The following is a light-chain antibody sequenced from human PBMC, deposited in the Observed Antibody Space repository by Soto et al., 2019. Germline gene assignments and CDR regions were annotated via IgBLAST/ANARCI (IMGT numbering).Light chain of an antibody. CDR1: HSVSSSY. CDR3: QQYGSSPWT. Sequence: ERVLIQFPGTSLKSPREKATLSCRDSHSVSSSYVAWYQQIPGQAPRLLIYGASSRATGIPDRFSGSGSGTDFTLTISRLEPEDIAVYYCQQYGSSPWTFGQVTKV. CDR2: GAS. V-gene: IGKV3-20*01. J-gene: IGKJ1*01.